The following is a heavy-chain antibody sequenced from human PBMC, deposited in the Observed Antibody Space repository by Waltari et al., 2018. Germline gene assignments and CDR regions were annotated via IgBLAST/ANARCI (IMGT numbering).Heavy chain of an antibody. V-gene: IGHV3-48*03. D-gene: IGHD3-10*01. Sequence: EVQLVESGGGLVQPGGSLRLSCAASGFTFSSYEMNWVRQAQGKGREWVSYISSSGSTIYYADSVKGRFTISRDNAKNSLYLQMNSLRAEDTAVYYCARKGSGSYWAGGDYYGMDVWGQGTTVTVSS. CDR1: GFTFSSYE. J-gene: IGHJ6*02. CDR3: ARKGSGSYWAGGDYYGMDV. CDR2: ISSSGSTI.